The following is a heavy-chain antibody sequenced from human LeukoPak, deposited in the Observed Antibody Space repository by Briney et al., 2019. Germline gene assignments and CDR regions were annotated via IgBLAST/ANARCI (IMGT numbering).Heavy chain of an antibody. Sequence: GESLQISCQGSGYRFTSYWIGWARPMPGKGLEWMGIIYPGDSDTRYSPSFQGQVAISADKSISTAYLQWSSLKASDTAMYYCARQPNYYDTRGYLSHAFDVWGQGTMVTVSS. CDR2: IYPGDSDT. J-gene: IGHJ3*01. V-gene: IGHV5-51*01. CDR1: GYRFTSYW. D-gene: IGHD3-22*01. CDR3: ARQPNYYDTRGYLSHAFDV.